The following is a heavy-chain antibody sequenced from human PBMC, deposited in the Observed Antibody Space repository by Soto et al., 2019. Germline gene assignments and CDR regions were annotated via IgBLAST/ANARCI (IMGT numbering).Heavy chain of an antibody. CDR1: GYTFTSYG. Sequence: ASVKVSCKASGYTFTSYGISWVRQAPGQGLEWMGWISAYNGNTNYAQKLQGRVTMTTDTSTSTAYMELRSLRSDDTAVYYCARYYSWYQLLDYYHYYMDVWGKGTTVTVSS. D-gene: IGHD2-2*01. V-gene: IGHV1-18*01. J-gene: IGHJ6*03. CDR3: ARYYSWYQLLDYYHYYMDV. CDR2: ISAYNGNT.